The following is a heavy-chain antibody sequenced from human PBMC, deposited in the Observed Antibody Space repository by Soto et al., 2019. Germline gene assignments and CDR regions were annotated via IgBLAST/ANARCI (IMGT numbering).Heavy chain of an antibody. D-gene: IGHD5-18*01. Sequence: PSETLSLTCTVSGGSISSYYWSWIRKPPGKGLEWIGYIYYSGSTNYNPSLKSRVTISVDTSKNQFSLKLSSVTAADTAVYYCARGGIQLWLNRFGMDVWGQGTTVTVSS. V-gene: IGHV4-59*01. CDR3: ARGGIQLWLNRFGMDV. CDR2: IYYSGST. CDR1: GGSISSYY. J-gene: IGHJ6*02.